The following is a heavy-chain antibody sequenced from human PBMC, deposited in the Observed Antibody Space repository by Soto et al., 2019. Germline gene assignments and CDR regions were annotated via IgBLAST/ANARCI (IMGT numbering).Heavy chain of an antibody. V-gene: IGHV4-59*08. D-gene: IGHD3-9*01. J-gene: IGHJ4*02. CDR3: ARQPGYYDILTGYSTYYFDY. Sequence: SETLSLTCTVSGGSISSYYWSWIRQPPGKGLEWIGFIYYRGNTNYNPSLKSRVTISVDTSKNQFSLKLSSVTTADTAVYYCARQPGYYDILTGYSTYYFDYWGQGTLVTVS. CDR2: IYYRGNT. CDR1: GGSISSYY.